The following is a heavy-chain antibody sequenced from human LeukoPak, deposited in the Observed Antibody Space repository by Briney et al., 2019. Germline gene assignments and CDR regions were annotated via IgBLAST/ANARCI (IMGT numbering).Heavy chain of an antibody. Sequence: GGSLRLSCAASGFTFSSYGMHWVRQAPGKGLEWVAFIRYDGSDKYYADSVKGRFTISRDNSKNTLYLQMNSPRAEDTAVYYCAKDWTTVTTNWDWGQGTLVTVSS. V-gene: IGHV3-30*02. CDR2: IRYDGSDK. CDR3: AKDWTTVTTNWD. J-gene: IGHJ4*02. D-gene: IGHD4-17*01. CDR1: GFTFSSYG.